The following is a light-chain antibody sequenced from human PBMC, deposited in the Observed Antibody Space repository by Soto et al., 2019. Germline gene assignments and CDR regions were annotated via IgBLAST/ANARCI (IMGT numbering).Light chain of an antibody. CDR2: AAS. Sequence: DIQMTQSPSSLSASAGDRVTITCRPSRGIGNALAWYQQKPGKAPKXMIYAASSLQSGVPSRFSGSGSGTDCTLTISSLQPEDVATYYCQQSYSTPQTFCPGTKVDIK. CDR3: QQSYSTPQT. V-gene: IGKV1-39*01. CDR1: RGIGNA. J-gene: IGKJ3*01.